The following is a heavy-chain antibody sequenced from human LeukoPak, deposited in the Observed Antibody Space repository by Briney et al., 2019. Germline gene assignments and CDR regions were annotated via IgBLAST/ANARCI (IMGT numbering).Heavy chain of an antibody. J-gene: IGHJ4*02. CDR3: ARADRFNYDFWSGYSYYFDY. CDR2: ISSSGSII. Sequence: GGSLRLSCAASGFTFSDYYMSWIRQAPGKGLEWVSYISSSGSIIYYADSVKGRFTISRDNAKNSLYLQMNSLRAEDTAVYYCARADRFNYDFWSGYSYYFDYWGQGTLVTVSS. V-gene: IGHV3-11*04. CDR1: GFTFSDYY. D-gene: IGHD3-3*01.